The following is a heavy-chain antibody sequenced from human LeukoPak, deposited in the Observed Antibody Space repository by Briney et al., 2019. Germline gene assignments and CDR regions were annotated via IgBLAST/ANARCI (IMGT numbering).Heavy chain of an antibody. J-gene: IGHJ5*02. CDR3: ASSGGVVWFDP. Sequence: GGSLRLSCAASGFTFSSYAMHWVRQAPGKGLEWVAVISYDGSNKYYADSVKGRFTISRDNSKNTLYLQMNSLRAEDTAVYYCASSGGVVWFDPWGQGTLVTVSS. CDR1: GFTFSSYA. CDR2: ISYDGSNK. D-gene: IGHD3-3*01. V-gene: IGHV3-30-3*01.